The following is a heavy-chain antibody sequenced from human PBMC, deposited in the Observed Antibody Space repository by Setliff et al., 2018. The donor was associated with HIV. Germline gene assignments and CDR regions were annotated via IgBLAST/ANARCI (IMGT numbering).Heavy chain of an antibody. CDR3: ARGGTSSNWFDP. CDR2: IYNSEMI. Sequence: PSETPSLTCIVSGASISSDTWSWIRQPPGKGLQWIGFIYNSEMINYSPSLKSRVSMSLDTSKNQFSLKLTSVTAADTAVYYCARGGTSSNWFDPWGQGTLVTVSS. D-gene: IGHD1-26*01. V-gene: IGHV4-59*01. J-gene: IGHJ5*02. CDR1: GASISSDT.